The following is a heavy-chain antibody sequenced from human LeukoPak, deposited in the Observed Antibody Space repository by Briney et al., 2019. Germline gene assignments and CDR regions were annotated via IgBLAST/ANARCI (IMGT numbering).Heavy chain of an antibody. CDR3: ARQRFGDLYAEYFQH. Sequence: PSETLSLTCTVSGGSISSRRCYWGWIRQPPGKGLEWIGSIYYSESTYYNPSLKSRVTISVDTSKNQFSLRLTSVTAADTAVYYCARQRFGDLYAEYFQHWGQGTLVTVSS. D-gene: IGHD3-10*01. J-gene: IGHJ1*01. V-gene: IGHV4-39*01. CDR2: IYYSEST. CDR1: GGSISSRRCY.